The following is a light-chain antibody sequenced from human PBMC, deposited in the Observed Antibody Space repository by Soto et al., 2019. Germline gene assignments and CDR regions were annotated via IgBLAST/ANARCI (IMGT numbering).Light chain of an antibody. CDR2: GAS. CDR1: QSVSSN. Sequence: EIVMTRSPATLSVSPGERATLSCRASQSVSSNLAWYQQKPGQAPRLLIYGASTRATGIPARFSGSGSGTEFTLTISSLQSEDFAVYYCQQHNNWPTWTFGQGTRVDIK. J-gene: IGKJ1*01. V-gene: IGKV3-15*01. CDR3: QQHNNWPTWT.